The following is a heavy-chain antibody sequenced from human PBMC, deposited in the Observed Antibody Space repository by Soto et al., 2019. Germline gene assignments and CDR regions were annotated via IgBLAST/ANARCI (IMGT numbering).Heavy chain of an antibody. J-gene: IGHJ6*02. V-gene: IGHV4-39*01. CDR2: IYYSGST. CDR1: GGSISSSSYY. CDR3: EYSSPPGYYGMDV. D-gene: IGHD6-6*01. Sequence: QLQLQESGPGLVKPSETLSLTCTVSGGSISSSSYYWGWIRQPPGKGLEWIGSIYYSGSTYYNPSLKSRVTISVDTSKNQFSRKLSSVTAADPAVYYCEYSSPPGYYGMDVWGQGTTVPVSS.